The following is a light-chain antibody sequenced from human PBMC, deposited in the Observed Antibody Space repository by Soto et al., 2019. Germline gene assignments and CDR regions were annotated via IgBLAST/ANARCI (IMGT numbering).Light chain of an antibody. J-gene: IGKJ4*01. CDR3: QQYSKWPLT. CDR2: YTS. Sequence: EILMTQSPATLSVSPGERATLSCRATQSINNNYLAWYQQKLGQAPRLLIYYTSTRATGIPARFSGSGSGTEFTLTISSLQSEDSAFYYCQQYSKWPLTFGGGTRVEIK. CDR1: QSINNN. V-gene: IGKV3-15*01.